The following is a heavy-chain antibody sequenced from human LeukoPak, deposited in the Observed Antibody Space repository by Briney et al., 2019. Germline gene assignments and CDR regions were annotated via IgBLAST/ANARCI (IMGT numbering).Heavy chain of an antibody. CDR3: ARAGSGWYHYYYYMDV. CDR2: ISSSGRTI. CDR1: GFTFSDYY. V-gene: IGHV3-11*01. Sequence: NPGGSLRLSCAASGFTFSDYYMSWIRQAPGKGLEWVSYISSSGRTIYYADSVKGRFTISRDNAKNSLYLQMNNLRAEDTAVYYCARAGSGWYHYYYYMDVWGKGTTVTISS. D-gene: IGHD6-19*01. J-gene: IGHJ6*03.